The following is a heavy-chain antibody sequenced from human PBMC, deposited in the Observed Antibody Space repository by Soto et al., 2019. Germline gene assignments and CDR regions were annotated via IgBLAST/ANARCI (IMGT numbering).Heavy chain of an antibody. J-gene: IGHJ4*02. CDR2: VNGDGTIT. CDR3: GRANVVGNRHDY. CDR1: GFSFSSYW. V-gene: IGHV3-74*01. Sequence: VQLVESGGGLAQPGGSLRLACAASGFSFSSYWMDWVRQAPGKGLIWVSRVNGDGTITTYADSVKGRFTISRDNAKNMLYLQMDSLRAEDWAVYYCGRANVVGNRHDYWGQGTLVTVSS.